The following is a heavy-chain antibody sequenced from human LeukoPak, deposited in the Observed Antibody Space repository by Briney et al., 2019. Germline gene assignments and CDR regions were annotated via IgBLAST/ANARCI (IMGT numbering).Heavy chain of an antibody. V-gene: IGHV3-53*01. CDR2: STNSGGST. D-gene: IGHD6-19*01. J-gene: IGHJ6*03. CDR3: ARAQWRTYSYYYMDV. Sequence: PVQPLDSPSVSTNSGGSTYYADSVKGRFTISRDDSKNTLYLQMNSLRAEDTAIYYCARAQWRTYSYYYMDVWGKGTTVTVSS.